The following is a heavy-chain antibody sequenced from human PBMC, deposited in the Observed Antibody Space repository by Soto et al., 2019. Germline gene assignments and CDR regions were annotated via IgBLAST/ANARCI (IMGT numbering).Heavy chain of an antibody. CDR2: LNPKSGMT. V-gene: IGHV1-8*02. J-gene: IGHJ4*02. CDR1: GGTFSSYT. Sequence: QVQLVQSGAEVKKPGSSVKVSCKASGGTFSSYTISWVRQAPGQGLEWMGWLNPKSGMTGSAQKFQGRVTMTRDSSISTVYMELSSLRSEDTAVYYCARVAGSPDYWGQGTLVTVSS. D-gene: IGHD1-26*01. CDR3: ARVAGSPDY.